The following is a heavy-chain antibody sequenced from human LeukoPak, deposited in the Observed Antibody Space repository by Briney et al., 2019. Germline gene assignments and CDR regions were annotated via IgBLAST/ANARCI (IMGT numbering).Heavy chain of an antibody. J-gene: IGHJ5*02. V-gene: IGHV3-23*01. CDR1: GFTFSTYA. CDR2: ISGSGTGT. CDR3: AKGPHFDLWTGYHNYFDP. D-gene: IGHD3/OR15-3a*01. Sequence: GGSLRLSCAASGFTFSTYAMAWVRQIPGKGLEWVSGISGSGTGTYYADSVKGRFIISRDNSRDTLFLQADNVRVEDTATYYCAKGPHFDLWTGYHNYFDPWGQGTLVTVSS.